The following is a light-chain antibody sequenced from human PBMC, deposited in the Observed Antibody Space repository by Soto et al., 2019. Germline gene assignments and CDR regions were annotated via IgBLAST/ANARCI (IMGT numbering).Light chain of an antibody. J-gene: IGKJ2*01. V-gene: IGKV3-20*01. CDR3: QQYGHSPLLYT. Sequence: EIVLTQSPGTLSLSPGERATLSCRTSQSVNSNFLAWYQQKPGQAPRLLVYGSSTRAAGVPDRFSGSGSGTDFTLTISRLEPEDVAVYYCQQYGHSPLLYTFGQGTKLGVK. CDR1: QSVNSNF. CDR2: GSS.